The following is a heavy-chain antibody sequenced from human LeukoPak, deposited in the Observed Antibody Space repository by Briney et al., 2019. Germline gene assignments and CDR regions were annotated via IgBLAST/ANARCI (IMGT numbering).Heavy chain of an antibody. CDR1: GFTFSSYG. CDR3: AKELGNIVVVPRPPGMDV. Sequence: GGSLRLSCAASGFTFSSYGTHWVRQAPGKGLEWVAVISYDGSNKYYADSVKGRFTISRDNSKNTLYLQMNSLRAEDTAVYYCAKELGNIVVVPRPPGMDVWGKGTTVTVSS. J-gene: IGHJ6*04. CDR2: ISYDGSNK. V-gene: IGHV3-30*18. D-gene: IGHD2-2*01.